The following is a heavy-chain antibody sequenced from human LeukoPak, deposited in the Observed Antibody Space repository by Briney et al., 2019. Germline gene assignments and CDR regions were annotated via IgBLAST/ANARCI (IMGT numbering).Heavy chain of an antibody. J-gene: IGHJ3*01. Sequence: PSETLSLTCTVSGGSISSSSYYWGWIRQPPGKGLEWIGSSSYSGSTYYNPSLKSRVTLSVDTSKNQFSLKLTSVTAADTAVYYCATRGSGWGQGTMVTVSS. CDR2: SSYSGST. D-gene: IGHD3-10*01. V-gene: IGHV4-39*01. CDR3: ATRGSG. CDR1: GGSISSSSYY.